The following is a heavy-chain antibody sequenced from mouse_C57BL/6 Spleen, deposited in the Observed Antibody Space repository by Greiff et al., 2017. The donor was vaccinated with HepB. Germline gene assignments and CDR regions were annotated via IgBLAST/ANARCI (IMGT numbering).Heavy chain of an antibody. Sequence: QVQLQQSGAELVRPGASVTLSCKASGYTFTDYEMHWVKQTPVHGLEWIGAIDTETGGTAYNQKFKGKAILTADKSSRTAYMELRSLTSEDSAVYYCTRGDYYGSRFDVWGTGTTVTVSS. D-gene: IGHD1-1*01. CDR3: TRGDYYGSRFDV. J-gene: IGHJ1*03. CDR2: IDTETGGT. V-gene: IGHV1-15*01. CDR1: GYTFTDYE.